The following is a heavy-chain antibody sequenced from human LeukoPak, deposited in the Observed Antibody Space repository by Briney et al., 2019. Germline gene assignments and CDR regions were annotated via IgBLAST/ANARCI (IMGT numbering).Heavy chain of an antibody. Sequence: ASVKISCKASVYTFTTYYVHWVRHAPGQGLEWMGIINPSGGSTTYAQKFRGRLTMTRDMSTSTVYMELSSLRSEDTAVYYCARGSRPVYNLLTGKRYFDYWGQGTLLNVSS. D-gene: IGHD3-9*01. J-gene: IGHJ4*02. CDR2: INPSGGST. CDR3: ARGSRPVYNLLTGKRYFDY. V-gene: IGHV1-46*01. CDR1: VYTFTTYY.